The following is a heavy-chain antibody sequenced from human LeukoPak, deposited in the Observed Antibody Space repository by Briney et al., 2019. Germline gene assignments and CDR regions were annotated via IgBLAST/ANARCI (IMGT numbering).Heavy chain of an antibody. V-gene: IGHV3-30*02. CDR2: VQGVGSTK. D-gene: IGHD6-6*01. CDR3: ATAVSSSWGLFDS. CDR1: GLTFRTDG. J-gene: IGHJ4*02. Sequence: GGSLRLSCAAAGLTFRTDGRQWVRQGQGKGRGCVAVVQGVGSTKYMAHDGKGRSTTSRDNCKSTLYLQMNNLTAEEPAVYFCATAVSSSWGLFDSWDRG.